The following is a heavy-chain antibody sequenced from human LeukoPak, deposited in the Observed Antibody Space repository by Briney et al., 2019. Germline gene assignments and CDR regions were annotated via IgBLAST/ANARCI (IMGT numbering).Heavy chain of an antibody. J-gene: IGHJ6*02. V-gene: IGHV1-2*06. CDR1: GYTFTGYY. CDR3: AREARSGYYYYYYGMDV. D-gene: IGHD3-3*01. CDR2: INPNSGGT. Sequence: GASVTVSCKASGYTFTGYYMHWVRQAPGQGLEWMGRINPNSGGTNYAQKFQGRVTMTRDTSISTAYMELSRLRSDDTAVYYCAREARSGYYYYYYGMDVWGQGTTVTVSS.